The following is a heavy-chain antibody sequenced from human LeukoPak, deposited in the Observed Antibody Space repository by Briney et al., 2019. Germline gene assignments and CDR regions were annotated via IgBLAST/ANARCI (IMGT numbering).Heavy chain of an antibody. CDR1: GFTFSSYS. CDR2: ISSSSSYI. V-gene: IGHV3-21*01. J-gene: IGHJ4*02. Sequence: GGSLRLSCAASGFTFSSYSMNWVRQAPGKGLEWVSSISSSSSYIYYADSVKGRFTISRDNAKNSLYLQMNSLRAEDTAVYYCARARSLVGATNFRFDYWGQGTLVTVSS. CDR3: ARARSLVGATNFRFDY. D-gene: IGHD1-26*01.